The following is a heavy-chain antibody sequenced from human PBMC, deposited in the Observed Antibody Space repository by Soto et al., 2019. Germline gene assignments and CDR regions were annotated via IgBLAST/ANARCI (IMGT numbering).Heavy chain of an antibody. CDR2: MNPNSGNT. V-gene: IGHV1-8*01. D-gene: IGHD3-10*01. CDR1: GYTFTSYD. CDR3: AGVGAIWFGELSSFDY. J-gene: IGHJ4*02. Sequence: ASVKVSCKASGYTFTSYDINWVRQATGQGLEWMGWMNPNSGNTGYAQKFQGRVTMTRNTSISTAYMELSSLRSEDTAVYYCAGVGAIWFGELSSFDYWGQGTLVTVSS.